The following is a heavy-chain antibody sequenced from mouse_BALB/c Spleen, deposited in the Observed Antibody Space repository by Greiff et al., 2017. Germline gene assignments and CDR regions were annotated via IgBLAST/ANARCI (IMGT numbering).Heavy chain of an antibody. V-gene: IGHV1-18*01. CDR3: ARSRSTMITTFAY. D-gene: IGHD2-4*01. CDR1: GYTFTDYN. Sequence: VQLQQSGPELVKPGASVKIPCKASGYTFTDYNMDWVKQSHGKSLEWIGDINPNNGGTIYNQKFKGKATLTVDKSSSTAYMELRSLTSEDTAVYYCARSRSTMITTFAYWGQGTLVTVSA. J-gene: IGHJ3*01. CDR2: INPNNGGT.